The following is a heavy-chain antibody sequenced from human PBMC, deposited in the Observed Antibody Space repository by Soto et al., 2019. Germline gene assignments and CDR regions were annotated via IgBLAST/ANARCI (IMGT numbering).Heavy chain of an antibody. CDR3: AKSRGSGKNGRDV. J-gene: IGHJ6*02. CDR2: ISYDGSTK. CDR1: GFTFSSYG. Sequence: PGGSLRLSCAASGFTFSSYGMHWVRQAPGKGLEWVAVISYDGSTKYYADSVKGRFTISRDNSKNTLYLQMNSLRAEDTAVYYGAKSRGSGKNGRDVWGQGTTVTVSS. V-gene: IGHV3-30*18. D-gene: IGHD3-10*01.